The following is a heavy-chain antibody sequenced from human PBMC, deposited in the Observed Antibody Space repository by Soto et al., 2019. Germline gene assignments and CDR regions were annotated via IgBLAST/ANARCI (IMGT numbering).Heavy chain of an antibody. V-gene: IGHV3-48*01. CDR3: ARDCAGTCWFAY. J-gene: IGHJ4*02. D-gene: IGHD2-15*01. CDR2: INRDSSVI. CDR1: GFSFSDFS. Sequence: EVQLVESGGGKVQPGGSLRLSCAGSGFSFSDFSMNWVRQAPGKGLECISYINRDSSVIMYADSLRGRVTISRDNAKNTLFLQINRLRVEDTAVYYCARDCAGTCWFAYWGPGIPVTVSS.